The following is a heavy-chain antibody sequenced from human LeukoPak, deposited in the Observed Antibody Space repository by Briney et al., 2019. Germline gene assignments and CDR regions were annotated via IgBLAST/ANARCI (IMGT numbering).Heavy chain of an antibody. V-gene: IGHV3-23*01. CDR1: GFTFSSYA. CDR3: AKTAWSLYDFWSGSPKYYYYYMDV. D-gene: IGHD3-3*01. J-gene: IGHJ6*03. CDR2: ISGSGGST. Sequence: GGSLRLSCAASGFTFSSYAMSWVRQAPGKGLEWVSAISGSGGSTYYADSVKGRFTISRDNSKNTLYLQMNSLRAEDTAVYYCAKTAWSLYDFWSGSPKYYYYYMDVWGKGTTVTVSS.